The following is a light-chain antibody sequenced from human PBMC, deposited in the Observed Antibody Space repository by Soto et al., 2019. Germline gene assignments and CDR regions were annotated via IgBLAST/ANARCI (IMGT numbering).Light chain of an antibody. CDR3: QQRSNWLIT. CDR2: DAS. Sequence: GLTEYISTLSLSPEEKATLSCRASQSVSSYLAWYQQKPGQAPRLLIYDASNRATGIPARFSGSGSGTYFTRTITSLERGDCVVDYCQQRSNWLITYVQGTRLEIK. V-gene: IGKV3-11*01. J-gene: IGKJ5*01. CDR1: QSVSSY.